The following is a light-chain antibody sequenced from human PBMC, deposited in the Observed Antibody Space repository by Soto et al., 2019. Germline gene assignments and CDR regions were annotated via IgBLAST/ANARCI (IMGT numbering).Light chain of an antibody. J-gene: IGLJ1*01. CDR1: SSDVGGYNY. V-gene: IGLV2-14*01. CDR3: SAHSPGGTLQI. Sequence: QSVLTQPASVSGSPGQSITISCTGTSSDVGGYNYVSWYQQHPGKAPKLMIYEVSNRPSGVSNRFSGSKSGNTASLTISGLQAEDEADYYCSAHSPGGTLQIFGRGTKLTVL. CDR2: EVS.